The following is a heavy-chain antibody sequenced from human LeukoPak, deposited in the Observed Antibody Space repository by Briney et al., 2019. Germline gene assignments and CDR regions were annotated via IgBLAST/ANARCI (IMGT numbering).Heavy chain of an antibody. CDR1: GGSISSSPYY. CDR3: AKGAGGFSYYNWFDP. CDR2: IYYSGTT. Sequence: SETLSLTCTVSGGSISSSPYYWGWIRQPPGKGLEWIGSIYYSGTTHYNPSLESRVTISVDTSKNQFSLKLASLTAADTAIYYCAKGAGGFSYYNWFDPWGQGTLVTVSS. D-gene: IGHD5-18*01. J-gene: IGHJ5*02. V-gene: IGHV4-39*07.